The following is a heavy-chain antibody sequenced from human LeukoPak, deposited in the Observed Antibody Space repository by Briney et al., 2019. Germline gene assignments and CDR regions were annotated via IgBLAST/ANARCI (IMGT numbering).Heavy chain of an antibody. CDR1: GFTFSSYW. Sequence: GGSLRLSCVASGFTFSSYWMHWVRQAPGKGLVWVSRINSEGTSTSFADSVKGRFTISRDNSKNTLYLQMNSLRAEDTAVYYCAKPIGGTSAPSAFDIWGQGTMVTVSS. D-gene: IGHD2-2*01. V-gene: IGHV3-74*01. J-gene: IGHJ3*02. CDR2: INSEGTST. CDR3: AKPIGGTSAPSAFDI.